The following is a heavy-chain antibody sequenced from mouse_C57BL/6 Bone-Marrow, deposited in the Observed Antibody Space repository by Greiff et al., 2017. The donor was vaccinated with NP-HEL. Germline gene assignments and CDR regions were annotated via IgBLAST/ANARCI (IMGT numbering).Heavy chain of an antibody. CDR3: ARSGGYYSNRYAMDY. J-gene: IGHJ4*01. D-gene: IGHD2-5*01. CDR1: GFSLTTSGMG. CDR2: IYWDDDK. V-gene: IGHV8-12*01. Sequence: QVTLKESGPGILHSSQTLSLTCSFSGFSLTTSGMGVSWIRQPSGLGLVWLAHIYWDDDKRYNPSMRSRTIISKDTSRNQVFLKITSVDTADTATYYCARSGGYYSNRYAMDYWGQGTSVTVSS.